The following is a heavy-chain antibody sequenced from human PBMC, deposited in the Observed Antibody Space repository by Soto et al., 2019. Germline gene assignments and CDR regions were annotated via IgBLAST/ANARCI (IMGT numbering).Heavy chain of an antibody. J-gene: IGHJ6*02. V-gene: IGHV4-61*01. CDR1: CDSVGRGTNY. CDR2: IFDAGTT. Sequence: SETLSLTCSVSCDSVGRGTNYWSWVRQAPGRGLEWIGYIFDAGTTNYNPSLESRVSISLDTAKNQVSLKLTSVTAADTAIYYCARDRRGRADGFIYYYAMDVWGQGTSVTVSS. D-gene: IGHD6-13*01. CDR3: ARDRRGRADGFIYYYAMDV.